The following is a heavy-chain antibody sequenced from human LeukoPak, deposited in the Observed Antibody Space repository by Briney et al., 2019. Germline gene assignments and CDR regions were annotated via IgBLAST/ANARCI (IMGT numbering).Heavy chain of an antibody. CDR3: TKAKAVSRHWYFDL. D-gene: IGHD5/OR15-5a*01. CDR1: GFAFDDYA. J-gene: IGHJ2*01. Sequence: GGSLRLSCAATGFAFDDYAMHWIRQAPGKGLEWVSLITWDGGSTYYADSVRGRFAISRDNTKHSLYLQMNSLRPEDTAFYYCTKAKAVSRHWYFDLWGRGTLVSVSS. V-gene: IGHV3-43D*03. CDR2: ITWDGGST.